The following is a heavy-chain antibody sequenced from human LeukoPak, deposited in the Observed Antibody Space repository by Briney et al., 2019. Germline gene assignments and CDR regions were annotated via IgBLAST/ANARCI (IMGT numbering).Heavy chain of an antibody. J-gene: IGHJ4*02. Sequence: GGSLRLSCAVSGFTFSNHSINWVRQAPGKGLEWVSYISSSGTAIYYADSVKGRFTISRDNAKNSLYLQMNSLRDEDTAVYYCARIGSDPYSSSWYGWGQGTLVTVSS. V-gene: IGHV3-48*02. CDR2: ISSSGTAI. CDR3: ARIGSDPYSSSWYG. CDR1: GFTFSNHS. D-gene: IGHD6-13*01.